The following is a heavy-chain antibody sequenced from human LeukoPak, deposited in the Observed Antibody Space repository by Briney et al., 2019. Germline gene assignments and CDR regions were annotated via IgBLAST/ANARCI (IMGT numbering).Heavy chain of an antibody. CDR1: GGSFSGYY. V-gene: IGHV4-4*07. Sequence: SETLSLTCAVYGGSFSGYYWSWIRQPAGTALEWIGRIYTSGTITYNPSLKSRVTMSVDTSKNQFSLKLSSVTAADTAVYYCARDSGTTGEVKFDPWGQGTLVTVSS. CDR3: ARDSGTTGEVKFDP. J-gene: IGHJ5*02. D-gene: IGHD3-10*01. CDR2: IYTSGTI.